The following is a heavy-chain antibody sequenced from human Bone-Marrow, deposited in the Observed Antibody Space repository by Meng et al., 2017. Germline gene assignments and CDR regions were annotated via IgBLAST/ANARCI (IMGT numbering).Heavy chain of an antibody. CDR2: ISGSGGST. CDR3: ARDYGDYGFHDAFDI. Sequence: GESLKISCAASGFTFSSYSMNWVRQAPGKGLEWVSGISGSGGSTNYADSVKGRFTISRDNSKNTLYLQMNSLRAEDTAVYYCARDYGDYGFHDAFDIWGQGTMVTVSS. D-gene: IGHD4-17*01. CDR1: GFTFSSYS. V-gene: IGHV3-23*01. J-gene: IGHJ3*02.